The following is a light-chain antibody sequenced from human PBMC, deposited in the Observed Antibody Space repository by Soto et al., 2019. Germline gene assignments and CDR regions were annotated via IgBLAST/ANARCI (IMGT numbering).Light chain of an antibody. Sequence: QSALTQPASVSGSPGQSITISCTGTSGDIGTYNTVSWYQHHPGKAPKLLIFDVSYRPSGVSDRFSGSKSGNTASLTISGLQGEHAAHYYCSYFTGRGTLLVFGGGTKLTVL. CDR3: SYFTGRGTLLV. J-gene: IGLJ2*01. V-gene: IGLV2-14*03. CDR2: DVS. CDR1: SGDIGTYNT.